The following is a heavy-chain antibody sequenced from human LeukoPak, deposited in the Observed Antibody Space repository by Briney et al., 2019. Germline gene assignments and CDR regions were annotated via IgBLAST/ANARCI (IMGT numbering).Heavy chain of an antibody. CDR1: GFTFDDYT. J-gene: IGHJ5*02. CDR2: ISWDGDTT. V-gene: IGHV3-43*01. Sequence: GGSLRLSCAASGFTFDDYTMHWVRQAPGKGLEWVSLISWDGDTTYYADSVKGRFTISRDNSKNSLYLQMNGLRTEDTAFYYCAKDTGPATITTPTWGPGTLVTVSS. CDR3: AKDTGPATITTPT. D-gene: IGHD4-11*01.